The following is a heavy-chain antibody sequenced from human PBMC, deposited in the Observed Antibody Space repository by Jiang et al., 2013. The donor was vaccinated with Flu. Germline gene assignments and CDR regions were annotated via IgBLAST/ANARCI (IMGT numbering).Heavy chain of an antibody. D-gene: IGHD4-23*01. Sequence: TCTVSGGSISSSSYYWGWIRQPPGKGLEWIGSIYYSGSTYYNPSLKSRVTISVDTSKNQFSLKLSSVTAADTAVYYCARHLTGDGGDSIVWFDPWGQGTLVTVSS. CDR1: GGSISSSSYY. V-gene: IGHV4-39*07. CDR3: ARHLTGDGGDSIVWFDP. J-gene: IGHJ5*02. CDR2: IYYSGST.